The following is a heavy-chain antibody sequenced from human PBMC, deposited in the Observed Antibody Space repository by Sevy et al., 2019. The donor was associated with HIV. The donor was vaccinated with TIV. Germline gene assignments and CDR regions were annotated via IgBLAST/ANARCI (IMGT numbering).Heavy chain of an antibody. J-gene: IGHJ4*02. D-gene: IGHD3-10*01. CDR1: GFIFSNYG. Sequence: QLGGSLRLSCAASGFIFSNYGMHWVRQAPGKGLEWVAVISYDGSNKDFADSVKGRCTISRDNSKNTLFLQMKGLRAEDTAVYYCRASGRSYDLWGQGTLVTVSS. V-gene: IGHV3-30*03. CDR2: ISYDGSNK. CDR3: RASGRSYDL.